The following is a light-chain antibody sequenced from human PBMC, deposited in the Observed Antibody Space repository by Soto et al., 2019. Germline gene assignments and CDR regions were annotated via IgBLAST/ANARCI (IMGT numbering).Light chain of an antibody. CDR2: DDK. Sequence: SYVLTQPPAVSLAPGQTASISCGGDNIASKSVHWYQQKPGQAPMLVVYDDKYRPSGITDRFSGSNSGNTATLTISRVEAGDEADYYCQVWETSTSHVLFGGGTKLTVL. CDR1: NIASKS. CDR3: QVWETSTSHVL. V-gene: IGLV3-21*02. J-gene: IGLJ2*01.